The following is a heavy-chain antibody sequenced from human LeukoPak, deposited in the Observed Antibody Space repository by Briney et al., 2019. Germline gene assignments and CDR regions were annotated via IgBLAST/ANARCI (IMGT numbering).Heavy chain of an antibody. J-gene: IGHJ4*02. Sequence: GGSLRLSCAASGFTLSNYAMNWVRQAPGKGLEWVSYISSSSKIIHYADSVKGRFTIPRDNAKNSLSLQMTSLRDEDTAVYFCVRDPKGRGDAFDYWGQGTLVTISS. CDR3: VRDPKGRGDAFDY. CDR2: ISSSSKII. V-gene: IGHV3-48*02. D-gene: IGHD3-10*01. CDR1: GFTLSNYA.